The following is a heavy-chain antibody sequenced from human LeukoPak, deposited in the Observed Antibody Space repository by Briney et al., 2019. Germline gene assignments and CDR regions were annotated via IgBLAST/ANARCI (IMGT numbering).Heavy chain of an antibody. CDR1: GGSISSYY. D-gene: IGHD3-3*01. CDR3: ARGPGDYDFWSGYPNYYYYYMDV. CDR2: IYYSGST. V-gene: IGHV4-59*01. J-gene: IGHJ6*03. Sequence: SETLSLTCTVSGGSISSYYWSWIRQPPGKGLEWIGYIYYSGSTNYNPFLKSRVTISVDTSKNQFSLKLSSVTAADTAVYYCARGPGDYDFWSGYPNYYYYYMDVWGKGTTVTVSS.